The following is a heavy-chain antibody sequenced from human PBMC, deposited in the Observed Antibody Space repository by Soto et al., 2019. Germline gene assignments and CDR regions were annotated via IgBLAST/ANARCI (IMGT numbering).Heavy chain of an antibody. CDR1: GGSISSGGYY. D-gene: IGHD4-17*01. V-gene: IGHV4-31*03. CDR3: ARDQHGGTLPDR. CDR2: IYYSGST. J-gene: IGHJ5*02. Sequence: QVQLQESGPGLVKPSQTLSLTCTVSGGSISSGGYYWSWIRQHPGKGLEWIGYIYYSGSTYYNPSLQSRVTISVDTSKNQFSLKLSSVTAADTAVYYCARDQHGGTLPDRWGQGTLVTVSS.